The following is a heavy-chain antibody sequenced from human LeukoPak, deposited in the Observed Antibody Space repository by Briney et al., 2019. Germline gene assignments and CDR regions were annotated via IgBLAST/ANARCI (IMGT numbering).Heavy chain of an antibody. CDR1: GFTFSRYW. V-gene: IGHV3-7*01. D-gene: IGHD6-19*01. CDR2: IKQDGSEK. J-gene: IGHJ4*02. Sequence: GGSLRLSCAASGFTFSRYWMSWVRQAPGKGLEWVANIKQDGSEKYYVDSVKGRFTISRDNSKNTLYLQMGSLRAEDMAVYYCARGGYSSGWYTSIVNLSDYWGQGTLVTVSS. CDR3: ARGGYSSGWYTSIVNLSDY.